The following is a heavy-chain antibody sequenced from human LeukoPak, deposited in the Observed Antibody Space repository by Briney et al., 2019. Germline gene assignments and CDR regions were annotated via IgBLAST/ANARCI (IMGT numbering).Heavy chain of an antibody. V-gene: IGHV3-23*01. CDR3: AKPTMAVAGTDWIDAFDI. Sequence: PGGSLRLSCVASGITFSTFALTWVRQAPGKGLEGVSALSRDGANTYYADSAKGRFTISRDNANNLLYLQMDSLGAEDTAVYYCAKPTMAVAGTDWIDAFDIWGQGTMVTVSS. D-gene: IGHD6-19*01. CDR2: LSRDGANT. J-gene: IGHJ3*02. CDR1: GITFSTFA.